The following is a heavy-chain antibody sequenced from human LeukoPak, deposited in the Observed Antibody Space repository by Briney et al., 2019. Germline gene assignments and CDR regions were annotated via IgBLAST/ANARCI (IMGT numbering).Heavy chain of an antibody. V-gene: IGHV3-23*01. CDR1: GFTFSSYA. J-gene: IGHJ4*02. Sequence: GGSLRLSCAASGFTFSSYAVSWVRQAPGKGLEWVSAISGSGGSTYYADSVKGRFTISRDNSKNTLYLQMNSLRAEDTAVYYCAKDHNGGDGLFDYWGQGTLVTVSS. CDR3: AKDHNGGDGLFDY. CDR2: ISGSGGST. D-gene: IGHD4-23*01.